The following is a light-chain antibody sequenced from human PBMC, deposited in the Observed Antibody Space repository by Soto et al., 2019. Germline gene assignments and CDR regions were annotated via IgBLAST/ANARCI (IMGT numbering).Light chain of an antibody. CDR1: QSVSSY. V-gene: IGKV3-11*01. CDR2: DAS. Sequence: EIVLPQSPATLPLSPGERATLSCRASQSVSSYLAWYQQKPGQAPRLLIYDASNRATGIPARFSGSGSGTDFTLTISSLEPEDFAVYYCQQRSNWPPTFGQGTKVEIK. CDR3: QQRSNWPPT. J-gene: IGKJ1*01.